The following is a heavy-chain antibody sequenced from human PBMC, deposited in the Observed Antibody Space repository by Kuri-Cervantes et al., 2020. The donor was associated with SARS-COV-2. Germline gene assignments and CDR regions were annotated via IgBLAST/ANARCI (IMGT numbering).Heavy chain of an antibody. J-gene: IGHJ6*02. Sequence: GESLKISCAASGFTFSSYAMSWVRQAPGKGLEWVSVIYSGGSSTYYADSVKGRFTISRDNSKNTLYLQMNSLRAEDTAVYYCAKDSGDYGMDVWGQGTTVTVSS. CDR1: GFTFSSYA. CDR2: IYSGGSST. V-gene: IGHV3-23*03. CDR3: AKDSGDYGMDV. D-gene: IGHD3-10*01.